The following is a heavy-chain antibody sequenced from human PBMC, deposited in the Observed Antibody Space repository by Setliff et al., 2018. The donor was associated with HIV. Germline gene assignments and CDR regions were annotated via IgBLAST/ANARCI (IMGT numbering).Heavy chain of an antibody. J-gene: IGHJ3*01. CDR2: IKPVGGNT. V-gene: IGHV1-46*01. D-gene: IGHD4-17*01. CDR3: AVGHASNDYGDSL. CDR1: GYTLINFY. Sequence: ASVKVSCQASGYTLINFYIHWVRQAPGQALEWMGMIKPVGGNTRYAQRFQGRVSMTRDKSTNTVYMELSSLGSEDTAVYYCAVGHASNDYGDSLWGQGTMVTVSS.